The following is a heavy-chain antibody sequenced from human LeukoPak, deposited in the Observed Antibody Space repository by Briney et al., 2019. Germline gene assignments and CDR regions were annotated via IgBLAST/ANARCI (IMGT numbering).Heavy chain of an antibody. J-gene: IGHJ4*02. CDR2: IYPADSDI. Sequence: GESLKISCKGSGYSFTTYWIGWVRQMPGKGLEWMGIIYPADSDIRYSPSFQGQVTISVDKSISTAYLQWSTLKASDTAIYYCAGRGTGATLAFCYWGQGTLVTVSS. CDR1: GYSFTTYW. D-gene: IGHD3/OR15-3a*01. CDR3: AGRGTGATLAFCY. V-gene: IGHV5-51*01.